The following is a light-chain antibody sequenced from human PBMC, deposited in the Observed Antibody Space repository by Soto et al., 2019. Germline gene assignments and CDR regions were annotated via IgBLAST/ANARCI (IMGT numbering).Light chain of an antibody. CDR1: QGISSY. J-gene: IGKJ1*01. CDR3: HQYYSYPPGT. Sequence: AIRMTQSPSSLSASTGDRVTITCRASQGISSYLAWYQQKPGKAPKLLIYAASTLQSGVPSMFSGSGSGTDFTLTISCLQSEDVATYYCHQYYSYPPGTFGQGTMVEIK. V-gene: IGKV1-8*01. CDR2: AAS.